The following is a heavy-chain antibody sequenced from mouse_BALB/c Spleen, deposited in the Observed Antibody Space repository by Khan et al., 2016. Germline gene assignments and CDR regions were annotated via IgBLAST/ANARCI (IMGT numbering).Heavy chain of an antibody. Sequence: QIQLVQSGPELKKPGETVKISCKASGYTFTNSGINWVRQEPGKGLEWMDWINTSTGETTYADDFKGRFAFTLETSASTSSMQIYSLKNSDTATYYCAKDITTLIVTRRHYWVQGTTLTVSS. J-gene: IGHJ2*01. CDR1: GYTFTNSG. CDR2: INTSTGET. V-gene: IGHV9-3-1*01. CDR3: AKDITTLIVTRRHY. D-gene: IGHD1-1*01.